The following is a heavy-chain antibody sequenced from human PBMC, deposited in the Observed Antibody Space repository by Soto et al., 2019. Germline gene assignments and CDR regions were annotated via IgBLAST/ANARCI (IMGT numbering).Heavy chain of an antibody. CDR2: IYDNGIT. J-gene: IGHJ4*02. D-gene: IGHD3-22*01. CDR3: ARTYDSNGYANEFDS. V-gene: IGHV4-59*12. CDR1: GRSITSYY. Sequence: QVVLQKSGPGLVKPSETLSLTCSVSGRSITSYYWSWVRQHPGKGLEWIGYIYDNGITSQNPSLKSRVPMSADTSQNQFSLKLTSVTGADTAVYYCARTYDSNGYANEFDSWGQGILVTVTS.